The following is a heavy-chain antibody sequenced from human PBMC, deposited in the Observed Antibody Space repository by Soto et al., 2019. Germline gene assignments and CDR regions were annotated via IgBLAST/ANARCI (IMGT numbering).Heavy chain of an antibody. V-gene: IGHV3-48*01. CDR3: ARDPRWFGELSDY. J-gene: IGHJ4*02. CDR1: GFTFSSYS. D-gene: IGHD3-10*01. CDR2: ISSSSSTI. Sequence: EVQLVESGGGLVQPGGSLRLSCAASGFTFSSYSMNWVRQAPGKGLEWVSYISSSSSTIYYADSVKGRLTISRDNAKNSLYLQMNSLRAEDTAVYYCARDPRWFGELSDYWGQGTLVTVSS.